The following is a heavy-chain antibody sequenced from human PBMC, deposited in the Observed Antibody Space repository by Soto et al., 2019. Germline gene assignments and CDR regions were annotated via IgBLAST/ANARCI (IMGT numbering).Heavy chain of an antibody. CDR3: AHPPFFGDKLDF. CDR2: IYWDDDK. CDR1: GFSLTTGGVG. J-gene: IGHJ4*02. Sequence: QITLKESGPTLVKPTQTLTLTCTFSGFSLTTGGVGVAWIRQPPGKGLEWLAVIYWDDDKRYSPSLKNRLTVTKHTSKNQVVLTMTNLAPVDTATYYCAHPPFFGDKLDFWGQGTLVSVSS. D-gene: IGHD2-21*01. V-gene: IGHV2-5*02.